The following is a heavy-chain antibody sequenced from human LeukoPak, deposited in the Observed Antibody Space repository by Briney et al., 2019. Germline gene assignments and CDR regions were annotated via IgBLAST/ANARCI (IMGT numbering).Heavy chain of an antibody. CDR3: ARCRDVSYYMDV. CDR2: IYTSGST. Sequence: SETLSLTCTVSGGSVSNYYWSWIRQPAGKVLEWIGRIYTSGSTNYNPSLKSRVTISVDTSKNQFSLKLSSVTAADTAVYYCARCRDVSYYMDVWGKGTTVTISS. J-gene: IGHJ6*03. CDR1: GGSVSNYY. V-gene: IGHV4-4*07.